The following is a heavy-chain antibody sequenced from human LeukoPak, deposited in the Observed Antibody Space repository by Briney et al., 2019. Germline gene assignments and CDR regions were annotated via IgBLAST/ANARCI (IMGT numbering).Heavy chain of an antibody. Sequence: GASVKVSCKASGYTFTSYAMNWVRQAPGQGLEWMGWINTNTGNPTYAQGFTGRFVFSLDTSVSTAYLQISSLKAEDTAVYYCAREFGVLLWFGELSLTPKNWFDPWGQGTLVTVSS. V-gene: IGHV7-4-1*02. CDR3: AREFGVLLWFGELSLTPKNWFDP. CDR1: GYTFTSYA. D-gene: IGHD3-10*01. J-gene: IGHJ5*02. CDR2: INTNTGNP.